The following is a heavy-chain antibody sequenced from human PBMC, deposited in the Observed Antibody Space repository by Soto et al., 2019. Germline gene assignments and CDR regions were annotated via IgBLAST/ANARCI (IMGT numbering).Heavy chain of an antibody. D-gene: IGHD2-2*01. CDR3: AREDSIIIPAVSDF. CDR1: GFAFNNYG. CDR2: ISKSDYT. J-gene: IGHJ4*02. V-gene: IGHV3-21*01. Sequence: PGGSLRPSCTVSGFAFNNYGINWVRQAPGKGLEWVSSISKSDYTYYSDSVKGRFTISRDNAKNSVSLQMNTLRVEDTAVYYCAREDSIIIPAVSDFWGQGTMVTVYS.